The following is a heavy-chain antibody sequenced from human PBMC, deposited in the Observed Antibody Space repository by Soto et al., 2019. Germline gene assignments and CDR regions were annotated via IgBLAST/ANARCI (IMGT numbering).Heavy chain of an antibody. D-gene: IGHD1-26*01. Sequence: PGGSLRLSCAACGFTFSSYSMNWVRQAPGKGLEWVSSISSSSSYIYYADSVKGRFTISRDNAKNSLYLQMNSLRAEDTAVYYCARDGYSGSYPGAFDIWGQGTMVTVS. J-gene: IGHJ3*02. CDR2: ISSSSSYI. CDR1: GFTFSSYS. V-gene: IGHV3-21*01. CDR3: ARDGYSGSYPGAFDI.